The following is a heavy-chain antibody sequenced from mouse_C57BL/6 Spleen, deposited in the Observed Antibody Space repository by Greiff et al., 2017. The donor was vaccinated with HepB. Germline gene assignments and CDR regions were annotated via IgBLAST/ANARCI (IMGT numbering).Heavy chain of an antibody. CDR1: GFTFSSYA. V-gene: IGHV5-9-1*02. CDR3: TRQLRLRGYFDY. J-gene: IGHJ2*01. CDR2: ISSGGDYI. D-gene: IGHD3-2*02. Sequence: EVQLVESGEGLVKPGGSLKLSCAASGFTFSSYAMSWVRQTPEKRLEWVAYISSGGDYIYYADTVKGRFTISRDNARNTLYLQMSSLKSEDTAMYYCTRQLRLRGYFDYWGQGTTLTVSS.